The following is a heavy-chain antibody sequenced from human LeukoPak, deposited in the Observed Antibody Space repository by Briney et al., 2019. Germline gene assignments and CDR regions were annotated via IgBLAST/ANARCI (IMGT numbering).Heavy chain of an antibody. CDR2: INHSGST. V-gene: IGHV4-34*01. D-gene: IGHD4-11*01. CDR1: GGSFSGYY. CDR3: ATAAVTRVAGFDY. J-gene: IGHJ4*02. Sequence: PSETVSLPCAVYGGSFSGYYWSWIRQPPGKGLEWIGEINHSGSTNYNPSLKSRVTISVDTSKNQFSLKLSSVTAADTAVYYCATAAVTRVAGFDYWGQGTLVTVSS.